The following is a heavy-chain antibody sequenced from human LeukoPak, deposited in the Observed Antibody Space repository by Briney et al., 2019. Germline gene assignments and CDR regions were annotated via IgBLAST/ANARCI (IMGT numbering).Heavy chain of an antibody. Sequence: GGSLRLSCAASGFTFDDYAMHWVRQAPGKGLEWVSSISSSSSYKYYADSVKGRFTISRDNAKNSLYLQMNSLRADDTAVYYCARRWGSHDAFDIWGQGTMVTVSS. CDR2: ISSSSSYK. J-gene: IGHJ3*02. D-gene: IGHD7-27*01. V-gene: IGHV3-21*01. CDR1: GFTFDDYA. CDR3: ARRWGSHDAFDI.